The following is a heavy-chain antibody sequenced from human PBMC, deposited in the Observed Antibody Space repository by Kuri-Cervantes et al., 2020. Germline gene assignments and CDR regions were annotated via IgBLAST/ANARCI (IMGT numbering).Heavy chain of an antibody. J-gene: IGHJ6*02. D-gene: IGHD3-3*01. V-gene: IGHV1-2*02. CDR3: ARGRIGAGNDFWSNFYLNSQFANSYYSYALDV. CDR2: INPNSGGT. Sequence: ASVKVSFKASGYTFTGHYRHWVRQAPGQGLEWMGWINPNSGGTNYAQKFQGRVTMTRDTSISTAYMELSRLRSDDTAVYYCARGRIGAGNDFWSNFYLNSQFANSYYSYALDVWGQGTAVTVSS. CDR1: GYTFTGHY.